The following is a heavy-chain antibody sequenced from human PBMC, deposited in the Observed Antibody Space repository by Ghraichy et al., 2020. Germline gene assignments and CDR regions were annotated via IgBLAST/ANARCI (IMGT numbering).Heavy chain of an antibody. CDR2: ISDSGGST. V-gene: IGHV3-23*01. Sequence: GESLNISCAASGFTFRNYAMSWVRQAPGKGLDWVSAISDSGGSTYYADSVKGRFTISRDNSKNTLYLQMNSLRAEDPAVYHCAKGGSGSYYVDYWGQGTLVTVSS. CDR1: GFTFRNYA. J-gene: IGHJ4*02. CDR3: AKGGSGSYYVDY. D-gene: IGHD1-26*01.